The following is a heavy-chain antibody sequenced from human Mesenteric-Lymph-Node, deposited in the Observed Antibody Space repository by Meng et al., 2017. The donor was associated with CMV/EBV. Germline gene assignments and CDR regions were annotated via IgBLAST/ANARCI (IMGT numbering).Heavy chain of an antibody. J-gene: IGHJ6*02. D-gene: IGHD2-2*01. CDR1: GFTFSSYS. Sequence: GESLKISCAASGFTFSSYSMNWVRQAPGKGLEWVSYISSSSSTIYYADSVKGRFTISRDNAKNSLYLQMNSLRAEDTAVYYCARGQLLSDYYYYGMDVWGQGTTVTVSS. CDR2: ISSSSSTI. V-gene: IGHV3-48*04. CDR3: ARGQLLSDYYYYGMDV.